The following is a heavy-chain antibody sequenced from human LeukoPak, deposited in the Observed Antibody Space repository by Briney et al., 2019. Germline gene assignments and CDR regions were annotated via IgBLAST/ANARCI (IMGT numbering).Heavy chain of an antibody. CDR3: ATMRSRKNY. CDR1: GGSISSGTW. V-gene: IGHV4-4*02. J-gene: IGHJ4*02. CDR2: IYHSGST. Sequence: PSGTLSLTCAVSGGSISSGTWWSWVRPPPGKGLEWIGEIYHSGSTNYKPSLKSRVTISVDKSRNQFSLKLSSVTAADTAVYYCATMRSRKNYWGQGTLVTVSS.